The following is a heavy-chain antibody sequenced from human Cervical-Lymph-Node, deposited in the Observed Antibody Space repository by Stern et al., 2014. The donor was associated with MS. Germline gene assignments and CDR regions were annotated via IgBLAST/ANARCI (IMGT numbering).Heavy chain of an antibody. Sequence: EVQLVESGGGLVKSGESLRLSCAASGFTFSTYNMNWVRQAPGRGLEWVSSIGASGSYIYYADSVKGRFTISRDNAKYSLYLQMDSLRAEDSAVDYCARSGYAHIYFDYWGQGTQVTASS. CDR1: GFTFSTYN. D-gene: IGHD5-12*01. J-gene: IGHJ4*02. CDR2: IGASGSYI. V-gene: IGHV3-21*01. CDR3: ARSGYAHIYFDY.